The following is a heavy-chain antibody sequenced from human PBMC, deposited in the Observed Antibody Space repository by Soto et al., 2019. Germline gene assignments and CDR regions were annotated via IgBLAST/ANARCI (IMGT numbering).Heavy chain of an antibody. D-gene: IGHD6-13*01. CDR1: GFTFDDYT. Sequence: PGGSLRLSCAASGFTFDDYTMHWVRQAPGKGLEWVSLISWDGGSTYYADSVKGRFTISRDNSKNSLYLQMNSLRTEDTALYYCAKDRDIAAAGTAFDYWGQGTLVTVSS. CDR2: ISWDGGST. CDR3: AKDRDIAAAGTAFDY. V-gene: IGHV3-43*01. J-gene: IGHJ4*02.